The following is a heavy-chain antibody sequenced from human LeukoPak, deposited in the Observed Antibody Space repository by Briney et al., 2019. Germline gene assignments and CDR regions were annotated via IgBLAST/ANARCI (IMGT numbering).Heavy chain of an antibody. J-gene: IGHJ5*02. CDR1: GGTFSSYA. CDR3: ARANYGSGTRWLDP. Sequence: ASVKVSCKASGGTFSSYAISWVRQAPGQGLEWMGWINAGNDNTKYSQKFQGRVTITRDTPASTVYMELSSLRSEDTAVYYCARANYGSGTRWLDPWGQGTLVIVSS. D-gene: IGHD3-10*01. CDR2: INAGNDNT. V-gene: IGHV1-3*01.